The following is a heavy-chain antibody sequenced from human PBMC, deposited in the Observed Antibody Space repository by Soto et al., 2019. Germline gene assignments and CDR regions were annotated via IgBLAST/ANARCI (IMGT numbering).Heavy chain of an antibody. CDR3: AKVMLAATLADFFDY. CDR1: GFTFSNYG. CDR2: ISGSGGRT. D-gene: IGHD3-16*01. V-gene: IGHV3-23*01. Sequence: EVQLLESGGGLIQPGGSRRLSCEASGFTFSNYGMTWVRLAPGKGLEWVSTISGSGGRTFYADPVKGRFTISRDTSKNTLYLQMNSLKAEDTAVYYCAKVMLAATLADFFDYWGQGTLVTVSS. J-gene: IGHJ4*02.